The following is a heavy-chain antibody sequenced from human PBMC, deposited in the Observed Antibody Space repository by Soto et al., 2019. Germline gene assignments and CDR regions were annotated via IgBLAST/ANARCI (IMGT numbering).Heavy chain of an antibody. J-gene: IGHJ4*02. CDR1: GFTFSSYA. CDR2: ISYDGSNK. CDR3: ERSHDYDDY. Sequence: GSLRLSCAASGFTFSSYAMHWVRQAPGKGLEWVAVISYDGSNKYYADSVKGRFTISRDNSKNTLYLQMNSLTAEDTAVYYCERSHDYDDYCGQGTLVTVPS. V-gene: IGHV3-30-3*01.